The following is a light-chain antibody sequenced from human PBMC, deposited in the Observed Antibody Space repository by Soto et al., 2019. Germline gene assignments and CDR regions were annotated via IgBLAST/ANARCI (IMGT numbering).Light chain of an antibody. V-gene: IGLV6-57*04. CDR2: EDK. J-gene: IGLJ3*02. CDR1: SGRIASNY. Sequence: NFMLTQPLSVSESPGKTVTISCTRSSGRIASNYVQWYQQRPGSAPTTVIYEDKQRPSGVPDRFSGSIDSSSNSASLTISRLKIEDEADYYCQSADSINLWVFGGGTKLTVL. CDR3: QSADSINLWV.